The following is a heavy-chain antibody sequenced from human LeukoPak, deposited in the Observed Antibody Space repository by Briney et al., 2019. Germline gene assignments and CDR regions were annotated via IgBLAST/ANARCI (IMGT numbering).Heavy chain of an antibody. CDR1: GYTFTSYG. CDR2: ISAYNGNT. Sequence: ASVKVSCKASGYTFTSYGISWVRQAPGQGLEWMGWISAYNGNTNYAQKLRGRVTMTTDTSTSTAYMELRSLRSDDTAVYYCASTSSSWYSWNYYYYMDVWGKGTTVTVSS. D-gene: IGHD6-13*01. V-gene: IGHV1-18*01. CDR3: ASTSSSWYSWNYYYYMDV. J-gene: IGHJ6*03.